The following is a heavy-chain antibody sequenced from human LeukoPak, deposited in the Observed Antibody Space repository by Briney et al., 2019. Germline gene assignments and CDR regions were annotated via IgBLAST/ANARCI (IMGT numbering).Heavy chain of an antibody. CDR2: IYTSGST. D-gene: IGHD5-18*01. J-gene: IGHJ5*02. Sequence: PSETLSLTCTVSGGSVSSGSYYWSWIRQPAGTGLEWIGRIYTSGSTNYNPSLKSRVTISVDTSKNQLSLKLSSVTAADTAVYYCARVQDTAMPNWFDPWGQGTLVTVSS. CDR1: GGSVSSGSYY. V-gene: IGHV4-61*02. CDR3: ARVQDTAMPNWFDP.